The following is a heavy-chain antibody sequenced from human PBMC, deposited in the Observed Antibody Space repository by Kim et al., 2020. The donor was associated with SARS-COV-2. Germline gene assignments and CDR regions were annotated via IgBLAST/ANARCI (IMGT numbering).Heavy chain of an antibody. V-gene: IGHV1-69*13. J-gene: IGHJ4*02. CDR3: ARDWYYDSSGYDFDY. CDR1: GGTFSSYA. CDR2: IIPISGTA. D-gene: IGHD3-22*01. Sequence: SVKVSCKASGGTFSSYAISWVRQAPGQGLEWMGGIIPISGTANYAQKFPGRVTFTADESTSTAYMELSSLRSEDTAVYYCARDWYYDSSGYDFDYWGQGTLVTVSS.